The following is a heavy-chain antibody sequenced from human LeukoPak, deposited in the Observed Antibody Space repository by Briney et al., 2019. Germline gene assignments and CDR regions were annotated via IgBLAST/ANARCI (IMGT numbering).Heavy chain of an antibody. V-gene: IGHV3-23*01. Sequence: GGSLRLSCAASGFTFSSYAMNWVRQAPGKGLEWVSVISGSGDNTYYADSVEGRFTISRDSSKNTLYLQMNSQRAEDTAVYFCAKSRYYFDYWGQGTLVTVSS. CDR2: ISGSGDNT. CDR1: GFTFSSYA. CDR3: AKSRYYFDY. J-gene: IGHJ4*02.